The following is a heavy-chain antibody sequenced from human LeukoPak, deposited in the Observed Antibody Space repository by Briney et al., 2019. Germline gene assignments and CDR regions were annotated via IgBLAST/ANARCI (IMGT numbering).Heavy chain of an antibody. Sequence: PGGSLRLSCAASGFILSNYAMSWVRQAPGKGLEWVSAISGGANITYYADSVRGRFTISRDHSKNTLYLQMNSLRAEDTAVYYCARRQRDGYSYEAFDIWGQGTMVTVSS. CDR3: ARRQRDGYSYEAFDI. D-gene: IGHD5-24*01. CDR2: ISGGANIT. CDR1: GFILSNYA. J-gene: IGHJ3*02. V-gene: IGHV3-23*01.